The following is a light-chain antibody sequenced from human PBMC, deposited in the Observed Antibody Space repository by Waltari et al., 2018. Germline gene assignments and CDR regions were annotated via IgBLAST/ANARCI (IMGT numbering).Light chain of an antibody. CDR1: QGVSSN. J-gene: IGKJ4*01. Sequence: EIVMTQSPATLSVSPGERATLSCRASQGVSSNLAWYQQKPGQAPRLLIYGASTRATGIPASFSGSGSGTDFTLTISSLQSEDFAVYFCQQYNNWPPLTFGGGTKVEIK. CDR2: GAS. CDR3: QQYNNWPPLT. V-gene: IGKV3-15*01.